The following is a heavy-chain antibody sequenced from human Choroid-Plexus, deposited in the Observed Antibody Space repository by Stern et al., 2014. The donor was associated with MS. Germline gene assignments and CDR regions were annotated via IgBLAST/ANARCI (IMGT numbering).Heavy chain of an antibody. CDR2: VSYDGSNK. V-gene: IGHV3-30*18. D-gene: IGHD2/OR15-2a*01. J-gene: IGHJ5*02. CDR3: AKDRQYLTYFFDH. CDR1: GFTFGSCA. Sequence: VQLVESGGGVGQPGGALKVSCEASGFTFGSCAMHWVRQAPGKGLEWVGGVSYDGSNKYYADSVKGRFTISRDNSQNTLYMQMSSLRPEDTAVYYCAKDRQYLTYFFDHWGQGSLVTVSS.